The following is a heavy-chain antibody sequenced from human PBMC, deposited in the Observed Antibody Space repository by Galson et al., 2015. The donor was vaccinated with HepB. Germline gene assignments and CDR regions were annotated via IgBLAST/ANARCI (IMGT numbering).Heavy chain of an antibody. D-gene: IGHD6-13*01. CDR2: IIPIFGTA. Sequence: SVKVSCKASGGTFSSYAISWVRQAPGQGLEWMGGIIPIFGTANYAQKFQGRVTITADESTSTAYMELSSLRSEDTAVYYCARDLNGAAAAGTSLYYGMDVWGQGTTVTVSS. CDR3: ARDLNGAAAAGTSLYYGMDV. V-gene: IGHV1-69*13. CDR1: GGTFSSYA. J-gene: IGHJ6*02.